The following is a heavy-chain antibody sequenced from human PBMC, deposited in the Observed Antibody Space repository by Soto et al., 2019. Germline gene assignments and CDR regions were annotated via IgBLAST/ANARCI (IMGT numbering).Heavy chain of an antibody. J-gene: IGHJ4*02. CDR1: GFSFSSYA. CDR3: AREQRANVYFDY. CDR2: IAYDGSNK. V-gene: IGHV3-30-3*01. D-gene: IGHD6-25*01. Sequence: QVQLVESGGGVVQPGRSLRLSCAASGFSFSSYAMHWVRQTPGKGLEWVAVIAYDGSNKYYADSVKGRFTISRDNSKNTLYLQMNSLRAEDTAVYYYAREQRANVYFDYWGQGTLVTVSS.